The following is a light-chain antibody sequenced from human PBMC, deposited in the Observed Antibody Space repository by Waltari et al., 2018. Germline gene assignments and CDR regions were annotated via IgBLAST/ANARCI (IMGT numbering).Light chain of an antibody. J-gene: IGKJ1*01. Sequence: DIQMTQSPSTLSASVGDIVTITCRASQSIGTWLAWYQQKPGKAPNLMIYKASNLQSGVPSRFSGSGSGTEFTLTISSLQPDDFATYYCQQYSSWTFGQGTKVEIK. CDR2: KAS. CDR1: QSIGTW. V-gene: IGKV1-5*03. CDR3: QQYSSWT.